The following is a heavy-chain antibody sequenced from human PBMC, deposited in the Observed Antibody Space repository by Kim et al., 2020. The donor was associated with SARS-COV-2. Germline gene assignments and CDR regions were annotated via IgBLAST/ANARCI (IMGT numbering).Heavy chain of an antibody. V-gene: IGHV4-34*01. CDR3: ARPTLGGNYGNLWFDP. D-gene: IGHD4-4*01. J-gene: IGHJ5*02. Sequence: SETLSLTCAVYGGSFSGYYWSWIRQPPGKGLEWIGEINHSGSTNYNPSLKSRVTISVDTSKNQFSLKLSSVTAADTAVYYCARPTLGGNYGNLWFDPWGQGTLVTVSS. CDR2: INHSGST. CDR1: GGSFSGYY.